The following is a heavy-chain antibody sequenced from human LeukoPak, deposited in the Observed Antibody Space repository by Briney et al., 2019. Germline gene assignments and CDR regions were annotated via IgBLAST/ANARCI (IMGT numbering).Heavy chain of an antibody. CDR3: SKDLTSDFGGDLDP. CDR2: ISWNSASI. CDR1: GFIFDDYA. V-gene: IGHV3-9*01. D-gene: IGHD3-10*01. J-gene: IGHJ5*02. Sequence: GGSLRLSCAASGFIFDDYAMHWVRQAPGKGLEWVSGISWNSASIGYADSVKGRFTVSRDNSKSTVYLQMNSLRVEDAAVYYCSKDLTSDFGGDLDPWGQGTLVTVSS.